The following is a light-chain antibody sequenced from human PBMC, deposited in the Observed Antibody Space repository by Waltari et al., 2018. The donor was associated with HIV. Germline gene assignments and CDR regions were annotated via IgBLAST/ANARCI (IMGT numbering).Light chain of an antibody. CDR2: EVS. J-gene: IGLJ1*01. CDR3: SSYTSSSTPLDV. V-gene: IGLV2-14*01. CDR1: SSDVGGYNY. Sequence: QSALTQPASVSGSPGQSITISCTGTSSDVGGYNYVSWYQQHPGKAPKLMIYEVSKRPAGVSKRFSGSKSGNTASLTISGLQAEDEADYYCSSYTSSSTPLDVFGTGTKVTVL.